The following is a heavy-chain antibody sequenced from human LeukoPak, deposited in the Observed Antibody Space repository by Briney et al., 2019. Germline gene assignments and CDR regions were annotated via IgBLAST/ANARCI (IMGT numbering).Heavy chain of an antibody. Sequence: GGSLRLSCAASGFTFDDYGMSWVRQAPGKGLEWVSGINWNGGSTGYADSVKGRFTISRDNAKNSLYLQMNSLRAEDTALYYCAKGLSYYDSSGYAGRFDYWGQGTLVTVSS. D-gene: IGHD3-22*01. CDR3: AKGLSYYDSSGYAGRFDY. CDR2: INWNGGST. J-gene: IGHJ4*02. CDR1: GFTFDDYG. V-gene: IGHV3-20*04.